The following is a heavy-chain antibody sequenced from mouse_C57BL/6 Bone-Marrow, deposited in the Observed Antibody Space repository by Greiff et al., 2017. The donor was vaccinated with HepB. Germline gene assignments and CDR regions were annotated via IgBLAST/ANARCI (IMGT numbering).Heavy chain of an antibody. V-gene: IGHV1-64*01. CDR1: GYTFTSYW. J-gene: IGHJ2*01. Sequence: QVQLKQPGAELVKPGASVKLSCKASGYTFTSYWMHWVKQRPGQGLEWIGMIHPNSGSTNYNEKFKSKATLTVDKSSSTAYMQLSSLTSEDSAVYYCARGIYYDYDYWGQGTTLTVSS. CDR3: ARGIYYDYDY. CDR2: IHPNSGST. D-gene: IGHD2-4*01.